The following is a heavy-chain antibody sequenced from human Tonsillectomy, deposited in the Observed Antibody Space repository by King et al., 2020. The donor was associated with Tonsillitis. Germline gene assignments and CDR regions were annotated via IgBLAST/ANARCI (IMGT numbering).Heavy chain of an antibody. CDR2: INPNSGGT. V-gene: IGHV1-2*02. CDR1: GYTFTGYY. J-gene: IGHJ5*02. Sequence: QVQLVESGAEVKKPGASVKVSCKASGYTFTGYYMHWVRQAPGQGLEWRGGINPNSGGTNYAQKFQGRVTMTRDTSISTAYMELSRRRSDDTAGYYCGTKNSIAAAEKPWFDPWGQGTLVTVSS. D-gene: IGHD6-13*01. CDR3: GTKNSIAAAEKPWFDP.